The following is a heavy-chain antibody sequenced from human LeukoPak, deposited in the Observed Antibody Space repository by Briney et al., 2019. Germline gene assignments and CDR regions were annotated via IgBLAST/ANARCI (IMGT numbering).Heavy chain of an antibody. Sequence: ASVKVSCKASGYTFTSYGISWVRQAPGQGLEWMGWINPNSGGTNYAQKFQGRVTMTRDTSISTAYMELSRLRSDDTAVYYCARSIAAAGNWFDPWGQGTLVTVSS. D-gene: IGHD6-13*01. CDR2: INPNSGGT. CDR3: ARSIAAAGNWFDP. CDR1: GYTFTSYG. V-gene: IGHV1-2*02. J-gene: IGHJ5*02.